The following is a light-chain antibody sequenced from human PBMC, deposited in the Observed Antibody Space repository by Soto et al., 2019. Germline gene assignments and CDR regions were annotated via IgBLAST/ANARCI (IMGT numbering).Light chain of an antibody. CDR1: QSVSSN. J-gene: IGKJ4*01. Sequence: EIVMTPSPATLSVSPGERATLSCRASQSVSSNLAWYQQKPGQAPRLLIYGASTRATGIPARFSGSGSGTEFTLTISSLQSEDFAVYYCQQYNSWPLTIGGGTKV. CDR3: QQYNSWPLT. V-gene: IGKV3-15*01. CDR2: GAS.